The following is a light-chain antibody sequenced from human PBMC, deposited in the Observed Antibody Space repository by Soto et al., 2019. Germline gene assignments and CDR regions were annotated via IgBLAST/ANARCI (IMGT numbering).Light chain of an antibody. J-gene: IGKJ1*01. CDR2: GAS. V-gene: IGKV3-20*01. CDR3: QQYGSSPRT. Sequence: EIVLTQSPGTLSLSPGERATLSCRASQRVSSSYVAWYQQKPGQAPRLLIYGASSRATGIPDRFRGSGSGTDFTLTISRLEPEDFAVYYCQQYGSSPRTFGQGTKVDIK. CDR1: QRVSSSY.